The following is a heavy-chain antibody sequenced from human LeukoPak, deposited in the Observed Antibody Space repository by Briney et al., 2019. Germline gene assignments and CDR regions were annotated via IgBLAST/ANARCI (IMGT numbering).Heavy chain of an antibody. V-gene: IGHV4-59*11. D-gene: IGHD4-17*01. Sequence: SETLSLTCAVSDDSFSSHYWTWIRQPPGKGPEWIGYISYIGSTNYNPSLKSRVTISIDTSRNQFSLRLSSVTAADTAVYYCARDLVTVTKGFDIWGQGTMVSVSS. CDR2: ISYIGST. J-gene: IGHJ3*02. CDR1: DDSFSSHY. CDR3: ARDLVTVTKGFDI.